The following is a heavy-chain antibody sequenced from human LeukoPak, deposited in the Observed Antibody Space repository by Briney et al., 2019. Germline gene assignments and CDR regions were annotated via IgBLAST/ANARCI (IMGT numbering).Heavy chain of an antibody. D-gene: IGHD6-6*01. CDR2: IYHSGST. CDR1: GYSISSGYY. Sequence: SETLSLTCTVSGYSISSGYYWGWIRQPPGKGLEWIGSIYHSGSTYYNPSLKSRVTISVDTSKNQFSLKLSSVTAADTAVYYCASEYSSFYYYYMDVWGKGTTVTVSS. J-gene: IGHJ6*03. V-gene: IGHV4-38-2*02. CDR3: ASEYSSFYYYYMDV.